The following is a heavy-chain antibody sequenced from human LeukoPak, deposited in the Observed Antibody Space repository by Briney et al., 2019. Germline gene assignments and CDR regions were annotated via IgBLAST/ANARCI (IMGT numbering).Heavy chain of an antibody. Sequence: GGSLRLSCAASGFIFSSYSMNWVRQAPGKGLEWVSSISSSSSYIYYADSVKGRFTISRDNAKNSLYLQMNSLRAEDTAVYYCARDPSQRYFDWLLGYDAFDIWGQGTMVTVSS. CDR2: ISSSSSYI. CDR3: ARDPSQRYFDWLLGYDAFDI. CDR1: GFIFSSYS. V-gene: IGHV3-21*01. J-gene: IGHJ3*02. D-gene: IGHD3-9*01.